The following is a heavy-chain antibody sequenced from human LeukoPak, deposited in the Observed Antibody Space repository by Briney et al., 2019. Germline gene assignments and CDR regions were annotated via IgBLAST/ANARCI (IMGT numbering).Heavy chain of an antibody. CDR2: IYYSGST. CDR1: GGSFSGYY. J-gene: IGHJ3*02. D-gene: IGHD2-2*01. Sequence: PSETLSLTCAVYGGSFSGYYWSWIRQPPGKGLEWIGYIYYSGSTNYNPSLKSRVTISVDTSKNQFSLKLSSVTAADTAVYYCARDCSSTSCHDAFDIWGQGTMVTVSS. V-gene: IGHV4-59*01. CDR3: ARDCSSTSCHDAFDI.